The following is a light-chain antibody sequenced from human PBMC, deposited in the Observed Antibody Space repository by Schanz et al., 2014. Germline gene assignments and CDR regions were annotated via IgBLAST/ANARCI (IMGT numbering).Light chain of an antibody. CDR3: CSYAGTYSVV. CDR2: NVN. CDR1: NSDVGGYDY. J-gene: IGLJ2*01. Sequence: QSALTQPPSASGSPGQSVTISCTGTNSDVGGYDYVSWYQQHPGKAPKLLIYNVNERPSGVPDRFSGSKSGNTASLTISGLQAEDEADYYCCSYAGTYSVVFGGGTKLTVL. V-gene: IGLV2-11*01.